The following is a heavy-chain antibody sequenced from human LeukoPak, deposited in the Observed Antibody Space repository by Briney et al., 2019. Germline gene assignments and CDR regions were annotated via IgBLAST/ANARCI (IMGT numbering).Heavy chain of an antibody. CDR2: IYTGGST. J-gene: IGHJ4*02. CDR3: AGGVVVAARFDY. D-gene: IGHD5-12*01. CDR1: GFTVSSNY. V-gene: IGHV3-53*01. Sequence: PGGSLRLSCAASGFTVSSNYMSWVRQAPGKGLEWVSVIYTGGSTYYADSVKGRFTISRDNSKNTVYLQMNSLRADDTAVYYCAGGVVVAARFDYWGQGTLVTVSS.